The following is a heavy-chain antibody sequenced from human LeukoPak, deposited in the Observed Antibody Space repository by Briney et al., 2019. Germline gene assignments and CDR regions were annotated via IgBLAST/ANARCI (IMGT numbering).Heavy chain of an antibody. J-gene: IGHJ4*02. CDR1: GFTFSSSS. CDR3: AREGGFCSGGSCRSFDY. V-gene: IGHV3-21*06. D-gene: IGHD2-15*01. CDR2: ISPSSSYI. Sequence: GTLSLSCAASGFTFSSSSINWVRQHPRKRVQFVTSISPSSSYIYYAGSVKGRFTISRDEAKNSLFLQMNSLRAEDTAVYYCAREGGFCSGGSCRSFDYWGQGTLVTVSS.